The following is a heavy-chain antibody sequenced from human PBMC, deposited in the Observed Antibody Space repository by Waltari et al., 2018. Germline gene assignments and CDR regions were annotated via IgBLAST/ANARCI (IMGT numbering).Heavy chain of an antibody. Sequence: QVQLVQSGVEVKKPGASVKVSCKTSGYTFTGYYMHWVRQAPGQGLEWMGWINPNSAGTNYAQKFQGRVTMTRDTSISTAYMEVGRLRSDDTAVYYCARDGLTTVTTGDAFDIRGQGTMVTVSS. CDR1: GYTFTGYY. J-gene: IGHJ3*02. V-gene: IGHV1-2*02. CDR2: INPNSAGT. D-gene: IGHD4-17*01. CDR3: ARDGLTTVTTGDAFDI.